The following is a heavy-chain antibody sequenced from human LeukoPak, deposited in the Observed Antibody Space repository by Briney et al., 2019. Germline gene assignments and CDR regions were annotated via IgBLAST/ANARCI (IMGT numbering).Heavy chain of an antibody. V-gene: IGHV1-69*13. J-gene: IGHJ3*02. D-gene: IGHD6-6*01. Sequence: SVKVSCKASGGTFSSYAISWVRQAPGQGLEWMGGIIPIFGTANYAQKFQGRVTITADESTSTAYMELSRLRSDDTAVYYCARKEYRTDAFDIWGQGTMVTVSS. CDR1: GGTFSSYA. CDR2: IIPIFGTA. CDR3: ARKEYRTDAFDI.